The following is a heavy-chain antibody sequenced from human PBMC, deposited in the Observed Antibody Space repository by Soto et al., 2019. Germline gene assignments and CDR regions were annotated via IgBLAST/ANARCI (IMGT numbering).Heavy chain of an antibody. D-gene: IGHD3-22*01. V-gene: IGHV3-33*01. Sequence: PGGSLRLSCAASGFTFSSYGMHWVRQAPGKGLEWVAVIWYDGSNKYYADSVKGRFTISRDNSKNTLYLQMNSLRAEDTAVYYCAASDSSGYYPDYWGQGTLVTVSS. CDR2: IWYDGSNK. CDR1: GFTFSSYG. CDR3: AASDSSGYYPDY. J-gene: IGHJ4*02.